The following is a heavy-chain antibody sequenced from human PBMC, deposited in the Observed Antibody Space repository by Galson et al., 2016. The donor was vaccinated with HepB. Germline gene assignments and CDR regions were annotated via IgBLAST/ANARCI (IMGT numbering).Heavy chain of an antibody. Sequence: CAISGDSVTSDNTCWNWIRQSPSRGLEWLGRTYYRSKWFNDHADSVKSRITVTSDTSKNQFSLQLDSVTPDDTATYFCTRGYMQNGMNVWGQGTTVTVS. CDR3: TRGYMQNGMNV. CDR2: TYYRSKWFN. V-gene: IGHV6-1*01. D-gene: IGHD5-24*01. J-gene: IGHJ6*02. CDR1: GDSVTSDNTC.